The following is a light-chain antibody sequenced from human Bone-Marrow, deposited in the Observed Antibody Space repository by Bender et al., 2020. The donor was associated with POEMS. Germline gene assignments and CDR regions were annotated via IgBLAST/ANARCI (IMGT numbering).Light chain of an antibody. J-gene: IGLJ2*01. Sequence: QSALTQPRSVSGSPGQSVAISCTGTSSDVGRYDYVSWYHQHPGKAPKLLVYDVSNRPSGVSNRFSGSKSGNTASLTISGLQAEDEADYYCCSYASSATRIFGGGTKLTVL. V-gene: IGLV2-11*01. CDR2: DVS. CDR3: CSYASSATRI. CDR1: SSDVGRYDY.